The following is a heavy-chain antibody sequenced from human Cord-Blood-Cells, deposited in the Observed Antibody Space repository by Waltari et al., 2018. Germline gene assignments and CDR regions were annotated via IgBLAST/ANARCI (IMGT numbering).Heavy chain of an antibody. Sequence: EVQLVESGGGLVQPGGSLGLSCAASGFTFSSYDLHWVRQATGKGLEWVSAIGTAGDTYYPGSVKGRFTISRENAKNSLYLQMNSLRAGDTAVYYCARASTRGYSGYDYWGQGTLVTVSS. J-gene: IGHJ4*02. V-gene: IGHV3-13*01. CDR3: ARASTRGYSGYDY. D-gene: IGHD5-12*01. CDR1: GFTFSSYD. CDR2: IGTAGDT.